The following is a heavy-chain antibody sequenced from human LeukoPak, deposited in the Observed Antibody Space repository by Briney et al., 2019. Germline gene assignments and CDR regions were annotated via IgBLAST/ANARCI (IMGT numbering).Heavy chain of an antibody. CDR3: ARDPSGYWFDY. CDR2: NYYSGST. D-gene: IGHD2-2*03. J-gene: IGHJ4*02. CDR1: GGSISSGDYY. V-gene: IGHV4-30-4*08. Sequence: SETLSLTCTVSGGSISSGDYYWSWIRQPPGKGLEWIGYNYYSGSTYYNPSLKSRVTISVDTSKNQFSLKLSSVTAADTAVYYCARDPSGYWFDYWGQGTLVTVSS.